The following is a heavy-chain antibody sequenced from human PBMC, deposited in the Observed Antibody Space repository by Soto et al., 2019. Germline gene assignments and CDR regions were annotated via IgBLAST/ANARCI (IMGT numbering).Heavy chain of an antibody. J-gene: IGHJ4*02. CDR1: GGSISSYY. V-gene: IGHV4-59*01. Sequence: PSETLSLTCTVSGGSISSYYWSWIRQPPGKGLEWIGYIYYSGSTNYNPSLKSRVTISVDTSKNQFSLKLSSVTAADTAVYYCASSIQGYCSGGSCYSLNYWGQGTLVTVSS. D-gene: IGHD2-15*01. CDR3: ASSIQGYCSGGSCYSLNY. CDR2: IYYSGST.